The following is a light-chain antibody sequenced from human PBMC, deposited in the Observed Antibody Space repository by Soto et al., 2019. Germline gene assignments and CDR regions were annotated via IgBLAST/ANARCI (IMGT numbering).Light chain of an antibody. J-gene: IGLJ2*01. V-gene: IGLV1-47*01. Sequence: QPVLTQPPSASGTPGQRVTISCSGSSSNIGSNYIYWYQQLPGTAPKLLIYRNNQRPSGVPDRFSGSKSGTSASLAISGLRSEDEADYYCAVRDDSLSGPVFGGGTKLTVL. CDR2: RNN. CDR1: SSNIGSNY. CDR3: AVRDDSLSGPV.